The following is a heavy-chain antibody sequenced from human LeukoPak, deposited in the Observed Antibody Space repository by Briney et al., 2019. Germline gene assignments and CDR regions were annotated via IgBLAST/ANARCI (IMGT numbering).Heavy chain of an antibody. V-gene: IGHV4-59*01. Sequence: PSETLSLTCTVSGGSISSYYWSWIRQPPGKGLEWIGYIYYSGSTNYNPSLKSRVTISVDTSKNQFSLKLSSVTAADTAVYYCARGVVWFGESSWFDPWGQGTLVTVSS. CDR1: GGSISSYY. CDR2: IYYSGST. CDR3: ARGVVWFGESSWFDP. J-gene: IGHJ5*02. D-gene: IGHD3-10*01.